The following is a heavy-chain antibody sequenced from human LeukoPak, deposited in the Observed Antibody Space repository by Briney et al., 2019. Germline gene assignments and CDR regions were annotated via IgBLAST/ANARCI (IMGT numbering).Heavy chain of an antibody. CDR3: ARDTXGDYDILTGYYWRYDWFDY. CDR2: ISSSSSYI. Sequence: GGSLRLSCAASGFTFSSYSMNWVRQAPGKGLEWVSSISSSSSYIYYADSVKGRFTISRDNAKNSLYLQMNSLRAEDTAVYYCARDTXGDYDILTGYYWRYDWFDYWGQGTLVTVSS. J-gene: IGHJ4*02. CDR1: GFTFSSYS. V-gene: IGHV3-21*01. D-gene: IGHD3-9*01.